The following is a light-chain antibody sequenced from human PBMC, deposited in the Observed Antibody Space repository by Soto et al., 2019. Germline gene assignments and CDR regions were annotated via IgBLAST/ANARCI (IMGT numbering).Light chain of an antibody. Sequence: EIVLTQSPGTLSLSPGERATLSCRASQSVSSSYLAWYQQKPGQDPRLLIYGASSRATGIPDRFSGSGSGTDFTLTISRLEPEDFAVYYYQQYGSSPLFTFGPGTKVDIK. V-gene: IGKV3-20*01. CDR1: QSVSSSY. CDR3: QQYGSSPLFT. CDR2: GAS. J-gene: IGKJ3*01.